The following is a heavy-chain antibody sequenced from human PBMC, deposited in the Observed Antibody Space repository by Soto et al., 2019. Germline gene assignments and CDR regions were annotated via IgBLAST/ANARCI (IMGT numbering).Heavy chain of an antibody. D-gene: IGHD6-19*01. Sequence: EASVKVSCKASGYTFTSYAMHWVRQAPGQRLEWMGWINAGNGNTKYSQKFQARVTITRDTSASTAYMELSSLRSEDTAVYYCARAVAVPADFDYWGQGTLVTVSS. CDR2: INAGNGNT. CDR3: ARAVAVPADFDY. J-gene: IGHJ4*02. CDR1: GYTFTSYA. V-gene: IGHV1-3*01.